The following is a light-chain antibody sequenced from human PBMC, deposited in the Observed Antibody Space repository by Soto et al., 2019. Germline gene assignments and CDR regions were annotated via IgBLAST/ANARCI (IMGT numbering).Light chain of an antibody. CDR3: QQYVTSHAIT. CDR1: ESVSDY. Sequence: EIVLTQSPGALSWSPGERAPLSWRASESVSDYLAWYQKKPGLAPRLLIHGATKRTSGTPDRFSGTGSRTALTLAISILETEDFAVYYCQQYVTSHAITFGQGTRLEIK. V-gene: IGKV3-20*01. CDR2: GAT. J-gene: IGKJ5*01.